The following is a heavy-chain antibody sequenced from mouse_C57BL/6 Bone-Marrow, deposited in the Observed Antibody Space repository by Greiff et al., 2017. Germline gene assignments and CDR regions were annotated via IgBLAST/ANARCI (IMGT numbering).Heavy chain of an antibody. CDR2: IYPGDGDT. CDR3: ARRGSPFDY. J-gene: IGHJ2*01. D-gene: IGHD1-1*01. CDR1: GYAFSSYW. V-gene: IGHV1-80*01. Sequence: LQQSGASVKISCKASGYAFSSYWMNWVKQRPGKGLEWIGQIYPGDGDTNYNGKFKGKATLTADKSSSTAYMQLRSLTSEDSAVYFCARRGSPFDYWGQGTTLTVSS.